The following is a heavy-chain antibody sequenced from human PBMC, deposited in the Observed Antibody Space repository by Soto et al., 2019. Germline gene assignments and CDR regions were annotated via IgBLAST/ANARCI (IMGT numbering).Heavy chain of an antibody. D-gene: IGHD5-12*01. CDR3: VKGGWLDE. Sequence: EVQLLESGGGLVQPGGSLRPSCAASGFPFSTYEMSWVPQAPGKGLEWVSVISGSDQSTYYADSLNGRFTISRDNSKNTLYLQMDSLRVEDTAVYHCVKGGWLDEWGQGTLVTVSS. CDR1: GFPFSTYE. CDR2: ISGSDQST. J-gene: IGHJ4*02. V-gene: IGHV3-23*01.